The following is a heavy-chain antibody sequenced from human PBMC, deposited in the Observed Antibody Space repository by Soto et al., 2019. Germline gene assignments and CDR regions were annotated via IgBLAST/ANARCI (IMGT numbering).Heavy chain of an antibody. CDR3: ARDGYYYGSGSYVLYYYYYMDV. V-gene: IGHV4-39*02. D-gene: IGHD3-10*01. Sequence: SETLSLTCTVSGGSISSSSYYWGRIRQPPGKGLEWIGSIYYSGSTYYNPSLKSRVTISVDTSKSQFSLKLSSVTAADTAVYYCARDGYYYGSGSYVLYYYYYMDVWGKGTTVTVSS. J-gene: IGHJ6*03. CDR2: IYYSGST. CDR1: GGSISSSSYY.